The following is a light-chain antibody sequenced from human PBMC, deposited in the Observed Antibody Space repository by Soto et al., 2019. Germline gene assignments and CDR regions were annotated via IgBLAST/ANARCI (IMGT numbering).Light chain of an antibody. CDR2: EVS. Sequence: QSALTQPASVSGSPGQSITISCTGTSSDVGGYKYVSWYQQHPGKAPKLMIFEVSNRPSGVSNRFSGSKSGNTASLTISGLQAEDEADYYCSSYTSNNPQVFGTGTKLTVL. CDR1: SSDVGGYKY. V-gene: IGLV2-14*01. J-gene: IGLJ1*01. CDR3: SSYTSNNPQV.